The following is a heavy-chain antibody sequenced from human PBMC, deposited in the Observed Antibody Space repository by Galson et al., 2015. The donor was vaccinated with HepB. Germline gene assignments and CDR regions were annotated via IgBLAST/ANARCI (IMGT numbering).Heavy chain of an antibody. J-gene: IGHJ4*01. CDR1: GYTFTKYW. D-gene: IGHD4-17*01. Sequence: QSGAEVKKPGESLKISCKGSGYTFTKYWINWVRQMPGKGLEWMGRIDPSDSYTDYNPSFQGRVTISVDKSISTVYLQASGLKASDTAIYYCARHRDGGYSLDHWGQGTLVAVPS. CDR2: IDPSDSYT. CDR3: ARHRDGGYSLDH. V-gene: IGHV5-10-1*01.